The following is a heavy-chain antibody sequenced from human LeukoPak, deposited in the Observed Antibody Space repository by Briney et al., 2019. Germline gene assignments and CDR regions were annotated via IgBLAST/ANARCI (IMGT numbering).Heavy chain of an antibody. Sequence: GGSLRLSCAASGFTVSSNCMSWVRQAPGKGLEWVSVIYSGGSTYYADSVKGRFTISRDNSKNTLYLQMNSLRAEDTAVYYCARGENVYGSGRDYFDYWGQGSLVTVSS. V-gene: IGHV3-53*01. CDR1: GFTVSSNC. J-gene: IGHJ4*02. CDR2: IYSGGST. D-gene: IGHD3-10*01. CDR3: ARGENVYGSGRDYFDY.